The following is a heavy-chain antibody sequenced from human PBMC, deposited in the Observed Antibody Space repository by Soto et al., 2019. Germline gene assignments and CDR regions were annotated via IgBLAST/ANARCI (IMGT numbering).Heavy chain of an antibody. J-gene: IGHJ1*01. Sequence: QITLKESGPTLVKPTQTLTLTCTFSGFSLSTSGVGVGWIRQPPGKALEWLALIYWDDDKRYSPSLKSRHTITKDTSKNQVVLTMTNMDPVDTATYYCAHRGYYDSSGYYYLYFQHWGQGTLVTVSS. D-gene: IGHD3-22*01. CDR1: GFSLSTSGVG. V-gene: IGHV2-5*02. CDR2: IYWDDDK. CDR3: AHRGYYDSSGYYYLYFQH.